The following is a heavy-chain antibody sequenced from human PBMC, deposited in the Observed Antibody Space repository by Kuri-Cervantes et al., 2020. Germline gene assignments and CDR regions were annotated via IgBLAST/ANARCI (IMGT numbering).Heavy chain of an antibody. V-gene: IGHV4-31*03. J-gene: IGHJ4*02. Sequence: LRLSCTVSGGSISSGGYYWSWIRQHPGKGLEWIGYIYYSGSTYYNPSLKSRVTISVDTSKNQFSLKLSSVTAADTAVYYCAREALGYCSSTSCYGFDYWGQGTLVTVSS. CDR1: GGSISSGGYY. CDR3: AREALGYCSSTSCYGFDY. CDR2: IYYSGST. D-gene: IGHD2-2*01.